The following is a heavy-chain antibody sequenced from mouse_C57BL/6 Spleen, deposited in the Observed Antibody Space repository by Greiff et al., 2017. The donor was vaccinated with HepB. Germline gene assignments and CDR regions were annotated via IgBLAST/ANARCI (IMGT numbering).Heavy chain of an antibody. CDR1: GYTFTSYW. CDR2: INPSSGYT. V-gene: IGHV1-7*01. D-gene: IGHD4-1*01. J-gene: IGHJ2*01. CDR3: ARWVWDDFDY. Sequence: QVQQQSGAELAQPGASVKLSCKASGYTFTSYWMHWVKQRPGQGLEWIGYINPSSGYTKYNQKFKDKATLTADKSSSTAYMQLSSLTYEDSAVYYCARWVWDDFDYWGQGTTLTVSS.